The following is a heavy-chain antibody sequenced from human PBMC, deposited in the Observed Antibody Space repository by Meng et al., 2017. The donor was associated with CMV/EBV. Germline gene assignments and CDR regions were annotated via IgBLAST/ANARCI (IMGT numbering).Heavy chain of an antibody. V-gene: IGHV4-59*01. D-gene: IGHD1-26*01. J-gene: IGHJ4*02. Sequence: SETLSLTCTVSGGSISSYYWSWIRQPPGKGLEWIGYIYYSGSNNYNPTLKSRVTISVDTSKNQFSLKLSSVTAADTAMYYCAREFIVGSGFDYWGQGTLVTVSS. CDR2: IYYSGSN. CDR1: GGSISSYY. CDR3: AREFIVGSGFDY.